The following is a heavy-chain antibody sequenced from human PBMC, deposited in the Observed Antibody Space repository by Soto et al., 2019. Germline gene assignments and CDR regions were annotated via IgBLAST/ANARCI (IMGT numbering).Heavy chain of an antibody. V-gene: IGHV3-11*01. D-gene: IGHD4-4*01. J-gene: IGHJ6*03. Sequence: QVQLVESGGGLVKPGGSLRLSCAASGFTFSDYYMNWIRQAPGKGLEWISYISSSGSTIFYADSVQGRFTISRDNAKTSLHQLINIRAADDTVVYYGASAGTVTSYYYYYMDVWGEGTTVTVSS. CDR2: ISSSGSTI. CDR3: ASAGTVTSYYYYYMDV. CDR1: GFTFSDYY.